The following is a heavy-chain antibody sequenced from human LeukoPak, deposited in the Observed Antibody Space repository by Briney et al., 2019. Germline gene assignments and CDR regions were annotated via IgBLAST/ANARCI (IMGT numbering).Heavy chain of an antibody. V-gene: IGHV4-39*01. CDR1: GGSISSSSYY. J-gene: IGHJ3*02. CDR3: ARLRDEDACHI. Sequence: PSETLSLTCTVSGGSISSSSYYWGWIRQPPGKGLEWIGSIYYSGSTYYNPSLNSRVTISVDTSKNQFSLKLSSVTSADRALYYCARLRDEDACHIWGRRTRVSVSS. CDR2: IYYSGST.